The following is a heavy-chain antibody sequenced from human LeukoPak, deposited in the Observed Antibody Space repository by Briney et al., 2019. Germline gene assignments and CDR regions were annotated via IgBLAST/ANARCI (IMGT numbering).Heavy chain of an antibody. CDR3: ARGRPHGNDY. D-gene: IGHD4-23*01. CDR1: GFTFSGHW. V-gene: IGHV3-74*01. CDR2: IASDGSST. J-gene: IGHJ4*02. Sequence: PGGSLRLSCTASGFTFSGHWMNWVRQAPGKGLVWVSRIASDGSSTTYADSVKGRFSISRDNAKNTLYLQMNSLRVEDTAVYYCARGRPHGNDYWGQGTLVTVSS.